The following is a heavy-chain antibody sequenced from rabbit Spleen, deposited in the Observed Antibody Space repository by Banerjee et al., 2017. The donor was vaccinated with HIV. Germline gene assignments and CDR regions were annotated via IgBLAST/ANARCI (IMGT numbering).Heavy chain of an antibody. Sequence: EESGGDLVKPEGSLTLTCTASGFSFSSSYWICWVRQAPGKGLEWIACINAVTGKAVYASWAKGRFTVSKTSSTTVTLQMTRLTAADTATYFCARDTSSSFSSYGMDLWGQGTLVTVS. D-gene: IGHD1-1*01. V-gene: IGHV1S45*01. CDR3: ARDTSSSFSSYGMDL. J-gene: IGHJ6*01. CDR1: GFSFSSSYW. CDR2: INAVTGKA.